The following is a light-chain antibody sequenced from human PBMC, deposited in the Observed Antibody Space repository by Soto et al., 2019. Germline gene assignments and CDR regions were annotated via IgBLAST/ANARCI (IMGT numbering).Light chain of an antibody. CDR2: DAS. CDR1: QSISSW. V-gene: IGKV1-5*01. J-gene: IGKJ1*01. CDR3: QQYNSHS. Sequence: DIQMTQSPSTLSASVGDRVTITCRASQSISSWLAWYQQKPGKAPKLLIYDASSLESGVPSRFSGSGSGTEFTLTISSLQPDDFATYYCQQYNSHSFGQGTKVEIK.